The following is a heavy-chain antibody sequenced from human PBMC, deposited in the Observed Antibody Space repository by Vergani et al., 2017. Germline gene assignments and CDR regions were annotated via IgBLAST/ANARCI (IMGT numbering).Heavy chain of an antibody. CDR3: AKGYCSSTSCSIDY. CDR2: ISWNSGSI. CDR1: GFTFDDYA. J-gene: IGHJ4*02. V-gene: IGHV3-9*01. Sequence: EVQLVESGGGLVQPGRSLRLSCAASGFTFDDYAMHWVRQAPGKGLEWVSGISWNSGSIGYADSVKGRFTISRDNAKNSLYLQMNSLRAEDTALYYCAKGYCSSTSCSIDYWGQGTLVIVSS. D-gene: IGHD2-2*01.